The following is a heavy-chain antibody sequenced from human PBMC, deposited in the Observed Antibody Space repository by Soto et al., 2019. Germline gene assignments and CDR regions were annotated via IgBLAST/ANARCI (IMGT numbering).Heavy chain of an antibody. V-gene: IGHV4-4*02. CDR1: GGSISSSNW. CDR2: IYHSGST. Sequence: SETLSLTCAVSGGSISSSNWWSWVRQPPGKGLEWIGEIYHSGSTNYNPSLKSRVTISVDKSKNQFSLKLSSVPAADTAVYYCARKGHSSSPSCYPNWFDPWGQGTLVTVSS. CDR3: ARKGHSSSPSCYPNWFDP. J-gene: IGHJ5*02. D-gene: IGHD2-2*01.